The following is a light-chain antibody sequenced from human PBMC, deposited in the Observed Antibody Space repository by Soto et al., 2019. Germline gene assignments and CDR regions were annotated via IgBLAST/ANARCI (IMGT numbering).Light chain of an antibody. J-gene: IGKJ4*01. CDR1: QSISNW. Sequence: DIQMTQSPSTLSASVGDRVTITCRASQSISNWLAWYQQKAGKAPKLLIYKASNLESGVPSRFSGSGSGTEFTLTISSLQPDDFATYDCQQYSGQSLTFGGGTKVEI. V-gene: IGKV1-5*03. CDR3: QQYSGQSLT. CDR2: KAS.